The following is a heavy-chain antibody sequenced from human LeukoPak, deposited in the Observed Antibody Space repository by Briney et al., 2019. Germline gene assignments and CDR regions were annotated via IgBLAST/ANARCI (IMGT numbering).Heavy chain of an antibody. CDR2: IYYSGST. D-gene: IGHD5-12*01. V-gene: IGHV4-39*07. Sequence: SETLSLTCTVPGGSISSSSYYWGWIRQPPGKGLEWIGSIYYSGSTYYNPSLKSRVTISVDTSKNQFSLKLSSVTAADTAVYYCARMDSGYDYYYYYYMDVWGKGTTVTVSS. CDR3: ARMDSGYDYYYYYYMDV. CDR1: GGSISSSSYY. J-gene: IGHJ6*03.